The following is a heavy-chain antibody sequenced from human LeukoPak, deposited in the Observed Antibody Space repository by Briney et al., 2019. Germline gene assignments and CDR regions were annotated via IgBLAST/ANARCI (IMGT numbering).Heavy chain of an antibody. CDR3: ASIPAAIGFFGELYPFHY. CDR1: GYSISSGYC. J-gene: IGHJ4*02. CDR2: ICHSGST. V-gene: IGHV4-38-2*02. D-gene: IGHD3-10*01. Sequence: SETLSLTCTVSGYSISSGYCGGWVRQPPGKGLEWIGSICHSGSTYYNPSLKSRVTISVDTSKNQFSLKLRSVTAADTAVYYCASIPAAIGFFGELYPFHYWGQGTLVTVSS.